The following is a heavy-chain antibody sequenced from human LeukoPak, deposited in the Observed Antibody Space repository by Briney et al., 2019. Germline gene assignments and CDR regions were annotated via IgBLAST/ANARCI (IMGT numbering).Heavy chain of an antibody. CDR2: INHSGST. J-gene: IGHJ4*02. D-gene: IGHD2-21*02. CDR1: GGSFSGYY. V-gene: IGHV4-34*01. Sequence: SETLSLTCAVYGGSFSGYYWSWIRQPPGKGLEWIGEINHSGSTNYNPSLKSRVTISVDTSKNQFSLKLSSVTAADTAVYYCARTAASALRDFDYWGQGTLVTVSS. CDR3: ARTAASALRDFDY.